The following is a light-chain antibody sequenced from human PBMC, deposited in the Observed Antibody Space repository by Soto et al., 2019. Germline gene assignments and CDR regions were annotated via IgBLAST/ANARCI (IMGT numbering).Light chain of an antibody. CDR3: QQYNSYSWT. CDR1: QSISSW. Sequence: QVSQSPSTLSASVGDRVTITCRASQSISSWLAWYQQKPGKAPKLLIYDASSLESGVPSRFSGSGSGTEFTLTISSLQPDDFATYYCQQYNSYSWTFAQGTKVAIK. J-gene: IGKJ1*01. V-gene: IGKV1-5*01. CDR2: DAS.